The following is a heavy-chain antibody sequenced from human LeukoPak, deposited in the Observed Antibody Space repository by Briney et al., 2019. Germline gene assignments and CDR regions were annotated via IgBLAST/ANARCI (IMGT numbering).Heavy chain of an antibody. CDR1: GYSISSSNW. CDR3: ARYSGTYYDY. D-gene: IGHD1-26*01. V-gene: IGHV4-28*01. CDR2: IYNSGST. J-gene: IGHJ4*02. Sequence: TSDTLSLTCAVSGYSISSSNWWGWIRQPPGKGLEWIGYIYNSGSTNHNPSLKSRVTMSVDTSKNQFSLKLSSVTAVDTAVYYCARYSGTYYDYWGQGTLVTVSS.